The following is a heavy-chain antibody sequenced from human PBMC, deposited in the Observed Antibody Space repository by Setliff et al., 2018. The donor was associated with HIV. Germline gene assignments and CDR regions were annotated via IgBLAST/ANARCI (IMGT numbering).Heavy chain of an antibody. CDR3: ASGYSSSSYFDY. Sequence: SETLSLTCTVSGVSIDTHYWSWIRQSPGKGLEWIGHFYYGGSPRYNPSLRSRVTISGDMSKNQFSLKLHSMAAADTAVYFCASGYSSSSYFDYWGQGSLVTVSS. CDR2: FYYGGSP. CDR1: GVSIDTHY. J-gene: IGHJ4*02. V-gene: IGHV4-59*11. D-gene: IGHD6-6*01.